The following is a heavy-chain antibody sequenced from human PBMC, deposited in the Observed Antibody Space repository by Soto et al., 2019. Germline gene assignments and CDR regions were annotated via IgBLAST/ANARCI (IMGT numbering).Heavy chain of an antibody. CDR1: GGTFSSYA. J-gene: IGHJ4*02. Sequence: ASVKVSCKASGGTFSSYAISWVRQAPGQGLEWMGGIIPIFGTANYAQKFQGRVTITADESTSTAYMELSSVTAADTAVYYCARVRSDAIAFDYWGQGTLVTVSS. CDR3: ARVRSDAIAFDY. D-gene: IGHD2-8*01. V-gene: IGHV1-69*13. CDR2: IIPIFGTA.